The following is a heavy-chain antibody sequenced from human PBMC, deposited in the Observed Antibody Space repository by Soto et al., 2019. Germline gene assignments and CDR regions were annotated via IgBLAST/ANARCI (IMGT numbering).Heavy chain of an antibody. Sequence: EVQLVESGGGLVQPGRSLRLSCAASGFTFDDYAMHWVRQAPGKGLEWVSGISWNSGSIGYADAVKGRFTISRDNDKNSLYQQMNSLRAEDTALYYCAKGVPAAGLFDYWGQGTLVTVSS. D-gene: IGHD2-2*01. CDR3: AKGVPAAGLFDY. J-gene: IGHJ4*02. V-gene: IGHV3-9*01. CDR2: ISWNSGSI. CDR1: GFTFDDYA.